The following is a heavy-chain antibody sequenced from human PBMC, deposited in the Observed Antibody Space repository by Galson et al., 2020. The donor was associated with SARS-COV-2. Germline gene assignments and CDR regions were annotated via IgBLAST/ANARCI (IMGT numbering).Heavy chain of an antibody. CDR1: GASINKYY. D-gene: IGHD2-8*02. CDR2: IHSSGTT. V-gene: IGHV4-59*08. CDR3: ARHPKYQVVSRVDFDI. Sequence: SETLSLTCSVSGASINKYYYSWIRKPPGKGPEWMGYIHSSGTTNYNPPLKSRVTMSVDTSKNQVSLKVDSVTAADTAVYYCARHPKYQVVSRVDFDIWGQGTMVTVSS. J-gene: IGHJ3*02.